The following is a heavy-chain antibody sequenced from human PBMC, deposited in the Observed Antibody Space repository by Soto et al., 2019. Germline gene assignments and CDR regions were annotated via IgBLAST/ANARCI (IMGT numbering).Heavy chain of an antibody. CDR3: ARGPSNYDPTTGYPAYYFDD. CDR1: GGTFSTYP. D-gene: IGHD3-9*01. J-gene: IGHJ4*02. CDR2: IMPVLGTA. Sequence: QVQLVQSGAEVKKPGSSVKVSCKASGGTFSTYPISWVRQAPGHGLEWMGGIMPVLGTANYAQRFQNRVTMTADESTRSAYSDASGLRSEATAFYYSARGPSNYDPTTGYPAYYFDDRGQGALVTGSS. V-gene: IGHV1-69*11.